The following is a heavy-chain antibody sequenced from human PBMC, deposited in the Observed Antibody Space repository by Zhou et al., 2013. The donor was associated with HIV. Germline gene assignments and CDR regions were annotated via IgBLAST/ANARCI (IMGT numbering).Heavy chain of an antibody. V-gene: IGHV1-2*02. J-gene: IGHJ5*02. D-gene: IGHD3-22*01. CDR1: GYTFTAYY. Sequence: QVQLVQSGSEVKKPGASVKVSCKASGYTFTAYYIHWVRQAPGQGLEWMGWISPYNGVTNYAQRFHGRVTMTTDTSITTVYMELSRLRSDDTAVYYCARDRTDYYDSSAYYPNWFDPGAREPWSPSPQ. CDR3: ARDRTDYYDSSAYYPNWFDP. CDR2: ISPYNGVT.